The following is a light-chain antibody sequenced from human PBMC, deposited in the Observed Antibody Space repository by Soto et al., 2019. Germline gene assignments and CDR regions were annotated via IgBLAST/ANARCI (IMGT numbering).Light chain of an antibody. V-gene: IGLV3-21*02. CDR3: QVWNGRSFQGV. CDR1: SIGTKS. Sequence: SYELTQPPSVSVAPGQTASIACGGDSIGTKSVNWYQQRPGQAPVVVVYDDSDRPTGIPERFSGSNSGNTATLTISRVEAGDEADYYCQVWNGRSFQGVFGPG. J-gene: IGLJ1*01. CDR2: DDS.